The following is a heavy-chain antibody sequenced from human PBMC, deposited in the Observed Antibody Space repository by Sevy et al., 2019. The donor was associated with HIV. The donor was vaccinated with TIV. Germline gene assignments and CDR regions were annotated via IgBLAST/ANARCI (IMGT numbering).Heavy chain of an antibody. CDR3: ATTKDYYDSSGYPFDY. Sequence: ASVKVSCKVSGYTLSELSMHWVRQAPGKGLEWMGGFDEDGETLYAQKFQGRVTMTEDTSTDTAYMELSSLRSEDTAVYYCATTKDYYDSSGYPFDYWGQGTQVTVSS. V-gene: IGHV1-24*01. J-gene: IGHJ4*02. CDR1: GYTLSELS. D-gene: IGHD3-22*01. CDR2: FDEDGET.